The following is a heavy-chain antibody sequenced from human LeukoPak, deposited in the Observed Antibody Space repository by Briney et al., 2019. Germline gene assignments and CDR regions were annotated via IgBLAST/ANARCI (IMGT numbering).Heavy chain of an antibody. CDR2: INTNTGNP. CDR1: GYTFTSYA. V-gene: IGHV7-4-1*01. D-gene: IGHD2-2*01. CDR3: ARGPRYCSSTSCYFPWFDP. J-gene: IGHJ5*02. Sequence: ASVKVSCKASGYTFTSYAINWVRQAPGQGLEWMGWINTNTGNPTYAQGFIGRFVFSLDTSVSTAYLQICSLKAEDTAVYYCARGPRYCSSTSCYFPWFDPWGQGTLVTVSS.